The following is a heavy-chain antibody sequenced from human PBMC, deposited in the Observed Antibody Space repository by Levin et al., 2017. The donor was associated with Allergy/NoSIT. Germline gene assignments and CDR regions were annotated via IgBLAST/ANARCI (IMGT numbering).Heavy chain of an antibody. Sequence: SETLSLTCTVSGGSISSSSYYWGWIRQPPGNGLEWIGHIYYSGSAYYNPSLKSRVSISVDTSKNQFSLKLSSVTAADTAVYYCARDRGYPGYAYYVYGLDVWGQGTTVTVSS. V-gene: IGHV4-39*07. D-gene: IGHD5-12*01. CDR3: ARDRGYPGYAYYVYGLDV. J-gene: IGHJ6*02. CDR1: GGSISSSSYY. CDR2: IYYSGSA.